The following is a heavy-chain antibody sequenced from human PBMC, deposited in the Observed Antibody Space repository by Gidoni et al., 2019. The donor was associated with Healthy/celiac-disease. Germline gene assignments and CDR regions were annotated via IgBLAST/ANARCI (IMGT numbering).Heavy chain of an antibody. CDR3: ARDPDYGGNSEYYYGMDV. CDR1: GGTFSSYA. D-gene: IGHD4-17*01. J-gene: IGHJ6*02. CDR2: ITPIFGTA. V-gene: IGHV1-69*01. Sequence: QVQLVQSGAEVKKPGSSVKVSCKASGGTFSSYAISWVRQAPGQGLEWMGGITPIFGTANYAQKFQGRVTITADESTSTAYMELSSLRSEDTAVYYCARDPDYGGNSEYYYGMDVWGQGTTVTVSS.